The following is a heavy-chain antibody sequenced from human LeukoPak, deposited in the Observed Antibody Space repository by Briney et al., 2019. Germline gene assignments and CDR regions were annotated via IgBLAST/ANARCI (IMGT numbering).Heavy chain of an antibody. CDR1: GFTFSSYE. CDR2: ISSSGSTI. CDR3: ARDQTIGWGVYYYYYYGMDV. V-gene: IGHV3-48*03. J-gene: IGHJ6*02. Sequence: GGSLRLSCAASGFTFSSYEMNWVRQAPGKGLEWVSYISSSGSTIYYADSVKGRFTISRDNAKNSLYLQMNSLRAEDTAVYYCARDQTIGWGVYYYYYYGMDVWGQGTTVTVSS. D-gene: IGHD3-16*01.